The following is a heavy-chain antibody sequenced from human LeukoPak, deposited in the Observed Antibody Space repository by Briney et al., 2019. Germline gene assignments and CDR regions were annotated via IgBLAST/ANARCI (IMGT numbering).Heavy chain of an antibody. CDR2: ISSSGSTI. V-gene: IGHV3-11*01. CDR1: GFTFSDYY. J-gene: IGHJ4*02. D-gene: IGHD3-10*01. Sequence: GGSLRLSCAASGFTFSDYYMSWIRQAPGKGLEWVSYISSSGSTIYYADSVKGRFTISRDNAKNSLYLQMNSLRAEDTATYFCAKGRILWFGEQSDFDYWGQGTLVTVSS. CDR3: AKGRILWFGEQSDFDY.